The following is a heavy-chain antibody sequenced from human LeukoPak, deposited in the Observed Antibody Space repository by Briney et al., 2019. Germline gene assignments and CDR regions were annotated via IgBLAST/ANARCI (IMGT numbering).Heavy chain of an antibody. Sequence: SETLSLTCTVSGGSISSSSYYWGWIRQPPGKGLEWIGSINYSGSTYYNPSLKSRVTISVDTSKNQFSLKLSSVTAADTAVFYCTSGYSYDLFDYWGQGTLVTVSS. V-gene: IGHV4-39*01. D-gene: IGHD5-18*01. CDR1: GGSISSSSYY. CDR2: INYSGST. CDR3: TSGYSYDLFDY. J-gene: IGHJ4*02.